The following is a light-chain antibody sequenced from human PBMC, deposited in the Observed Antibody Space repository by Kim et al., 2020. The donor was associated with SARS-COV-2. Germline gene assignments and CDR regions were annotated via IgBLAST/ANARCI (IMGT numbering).Light chain of an antibody. CDR2: EVS. CDR1: VSDVGSYNL. J-gene: IGLJ2*01. Sequence: QSITISCTGAVSDVGSYNLVSWYQQHPGKAPKVIIYEVSKRPSGVSNRFSGSKSGATASLTISGLQADDEADYYCSSYTGITSSVVFGGGTQLTVL. CDR3: SSYTGITSSVV. V-gene: IGLV2-23*02.